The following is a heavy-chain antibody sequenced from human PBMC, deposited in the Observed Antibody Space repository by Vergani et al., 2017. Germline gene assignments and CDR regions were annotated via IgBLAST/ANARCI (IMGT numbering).Heavy chain of an antibody. CDR1: RFTFSSYS. Sequence: EEQLVESGGGLVKPGGSLRLSCAASRFTFSSYSMNWVRQAPGRGLEWVSSISSSGAYIYYADSVKGRFTVSRDSAKNSLYLQMNSLRAEDTAVYYCARGHSRDDYYMARADRLTWGQGTLVTVSS. V-gene: IGHV3-21*01. D-gene: IGHD3-22*01. CDR2: ISSSGAYI. J-gene: IGHJ4*02. CDR3: ARGHSRDDYYMARADRLT.